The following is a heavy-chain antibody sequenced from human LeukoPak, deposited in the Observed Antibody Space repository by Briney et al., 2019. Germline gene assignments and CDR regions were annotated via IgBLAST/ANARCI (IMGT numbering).Heavy chain of an antibody. CDR2: ISVYNGNT. D-gene: IGHD4-11*01. CDR3: ARGSTVSPDY. CDR1: GYIFTSYG. V-gene: IGHV1-18*01. J-gene: IGHJ4*02. Sequence: ASVKVSCKASGYIFTSYGISWVRQAPGQGLEWMGWISVYNGNTNYPQRLQGRVTMTTDTSTSTAYMELRSLRSDDTAVYYCARGSTVSPDYWGQGTLVTVSS.